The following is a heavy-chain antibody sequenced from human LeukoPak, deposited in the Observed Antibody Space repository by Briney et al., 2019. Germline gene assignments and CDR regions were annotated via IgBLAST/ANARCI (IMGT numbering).Heavy chain of an antibody. Sequence: GGSLRLSCTASGFTFGDYAMSWFRQAPGKGLEWVGFIRSKAYGGTAEYAASVKGRFTFSRDDSKSIGYLQMNSLKTEDTGVYFCTRPRLGHDYLLDYWGQGTLVTVSS. CDR1: GFTFGDYA. CDR3: TRPRLGHDYLLDY. V-gene: IGHV3-49*03. CDR2: IRSKAYGGTA. D-gene: IGHD5-12*01. J-gene: IGHJ4*02.